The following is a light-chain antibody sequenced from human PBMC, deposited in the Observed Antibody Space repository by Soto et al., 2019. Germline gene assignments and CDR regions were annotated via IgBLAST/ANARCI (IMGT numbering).Light chain of an antibody. Sequence: QSALTQPASVSGSPGQSITISCTGTNSDVGSYNLVSWYQQHPDKAPKLIIYEVGVRPSGVSDRFSGSKSGSTASLTISGLQAEDEAEYYCSSYAGSGEVFGRGTKVTGL. CDR1: NSDVGSYNL. CDR2: EVG. V-gene: IGLV2-23*02. CDR3: SSYAGSGEV. J-gene: IGLJ1*01.